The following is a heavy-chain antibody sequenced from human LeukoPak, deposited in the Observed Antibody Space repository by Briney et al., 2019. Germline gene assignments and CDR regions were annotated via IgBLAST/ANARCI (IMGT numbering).Heavy chain of an antibody. CDR2: INHENGAE. V-gene: IGHV1-24*01. Sequence: ASVKVSCKVSGYSLSELLIHWVRQPPGKGLEWMAGINHENGAEVSAQKVEGRVTMTKDTSTDTAYMELSGLRPDDTAIYYCATEGDSSLDYWGQGTLVTASS. D-gene: IGHD1-1*01. J-gene: IGHJ4*02. CDR3: ATEGDSSLDY. CDR1: GYSLSELL.